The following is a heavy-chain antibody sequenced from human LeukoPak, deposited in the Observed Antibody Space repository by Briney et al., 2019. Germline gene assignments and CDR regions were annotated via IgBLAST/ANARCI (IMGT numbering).Heavy chain of an antibody. V-gene: IGHV1-18*01. CDR3: ARDFLPLVPAAVPIWFDP. CDR2: ISAYNGNT. D-gene: IGHD2-2*01. J-gene: IGHJ5*02. CDR1: GYTFTSYG. Sequence: GASVKVSCKASGYTFTSYGISWVRQAPGQGLEWMGWISAYNGNTNYARKLQGRVTMTTDTSTSTAYMELRSLRSDDTAVYYCARDFLPLVPAAVPIWFDPWGQGTLVTVSS.